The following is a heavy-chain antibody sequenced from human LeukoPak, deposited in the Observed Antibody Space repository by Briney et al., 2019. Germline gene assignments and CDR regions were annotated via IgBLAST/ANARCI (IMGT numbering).Heavy chain of an antibody. J-gene: IGHJ5*02. CDR3: ACRDLTSTWSYP. CDR2: IYPGDSRT. D-gene: IGHD2-2*01. V-gene: IGHV5-51*01. CDR1: GYSFRSYW. Sequence: GESLKISFKGTGYSFRSYWIGWVRQMPGKGMEWMEVIYPGDSRTRYNPSLQGQVTISVDKSINTAYLEWVSLKASDTAMYYCACRDLTSTWSYPWGQGTLVTVSS.